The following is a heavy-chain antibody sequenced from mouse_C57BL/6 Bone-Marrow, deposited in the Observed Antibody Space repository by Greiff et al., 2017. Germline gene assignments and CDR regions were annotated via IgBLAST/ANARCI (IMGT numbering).Heavy chain of an antibody. V-gene: IGHV5-4*01. CDR3: ARDGYYGGAYFDV. D-gene: IGHD1-1*01. Sequence: EVQVVESGGGLVKPGGSLKLSCAASGFTFSSYAMSWVRQTPEKRLEWVATISDGGSYTYYPDNVKGRFTISRDNAKNNLSLQMSHLKSEDTAMYYCARDGYYGGAYFDVWGTGTTVTVSS. J-gene: IGHJ1*03. CDR1: GFTFSSYA. CDR2: ISDGGSYT.